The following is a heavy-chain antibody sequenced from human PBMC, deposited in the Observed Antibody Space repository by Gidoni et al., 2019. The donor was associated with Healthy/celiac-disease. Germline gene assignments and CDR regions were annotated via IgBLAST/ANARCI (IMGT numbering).Heavy chain of an antibody. V-gene: IGHV4-59*01. Sequence: QVQLQESGPGLVKPSETLSLTCTVSAGSISSYYWSWIRQPPGKGLEWIGYIYYSGSTNYNPSLKSRVTISVDTSKNQFSLKLSSVTAADTAVYYCARDHLLGGWFDPWGQGTLVTVSS. D-gene: IGHD7-27*01. J-gene: IGHJ5*02. CDR1: AGSISSYY. CDR3: ARDHLLGGWFDP. CDR2: IYYSGST.